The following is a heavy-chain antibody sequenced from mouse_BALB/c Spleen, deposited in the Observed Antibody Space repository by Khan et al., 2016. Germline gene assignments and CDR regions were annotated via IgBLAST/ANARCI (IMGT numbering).Heavy chain of an antibody. CDR2: INTNTGEP. D-gene: IGHD1-1*01. Sequence: QIQLVQSGPELKKPGETVKISCKASGYTFTNYGMNWVKQAPGKGLKWMGWINTNTGEPTYAEEFKGRFAFSLETSASTAYLQINNLKNEDTATYFCAEDYYGSNWLAYWGQGTLVTVCA. CDR3: AEDYYGSNWLAY. CDR1: GYTFTNYG. V-gene: IGHV9-3*02. J-gene: IGHJ3*01.